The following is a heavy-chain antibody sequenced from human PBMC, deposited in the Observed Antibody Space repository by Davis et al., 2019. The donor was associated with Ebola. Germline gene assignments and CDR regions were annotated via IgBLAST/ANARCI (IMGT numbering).Heavy chain of an antibody. V-gene: IGHV4-61*01. Sequence: MPSETLSLTCTVSGGSVSSGSYYWSWIRQPPGKGLEWIGYIYYSGSTNYNPSLKSRVTISVDTSKNQFSLKLSSVTAADTAVYYCARVGAYQLLRLDVWGKGTTVTVSS. CDR3: ARVGAYQLLRLDV. CDR2: IYYSGST. J-gene: IGHJ6*04. D-gene: IGHD2-2*01. CDR1: GGSVSSGSYY.